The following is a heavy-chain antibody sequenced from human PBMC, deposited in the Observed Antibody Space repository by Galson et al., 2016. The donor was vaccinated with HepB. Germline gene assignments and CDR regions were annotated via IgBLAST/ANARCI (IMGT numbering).Heavy chain of an antibody. CDR3: ARFASGDYWRTYYSHGMDV. V-gene: IGHV3-21*01. D-gene: IGHD3-3*01. CDR1: GFTFSLHN. Sequence: SLRLSCAASGFTFSLHNMNWVRQAPGKGLEWVSSITGSSSHIYYADSLKGRFTISRDNAKNSLYLQMNSLRPEDTAVYYCARFASGDYWRTYYSHGMDVWGQGTTVT. CDR2: ITGSSSHI. J-gene: IGHJ6*02.